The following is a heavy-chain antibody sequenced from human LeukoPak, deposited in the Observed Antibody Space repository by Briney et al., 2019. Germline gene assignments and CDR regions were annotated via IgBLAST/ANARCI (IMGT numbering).Heavy chain of an antibody. CDR1: GYSFTSYC. V-gene: IGHV5-51*01. J-gene: IGHJ3*01. CDR2: IYPGDSGP. CDR3: GMSAERVPLQDDVFDV. Sequence: GESLKISCKVSGYSFTSYCIGWVRQMPGKGLEWMGIIYPGDSGPTYSPSFQGQVTISVDKSINTAYLQWSSLQASDTAMYYCGMSAERVPLQDDVFDVWGQGTMVTVST. D-gene: IGHD2-8*01.